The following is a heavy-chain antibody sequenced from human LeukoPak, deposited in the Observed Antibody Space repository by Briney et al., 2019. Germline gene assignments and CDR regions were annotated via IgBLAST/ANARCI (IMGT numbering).Heavy chain of an antibody. V-gene: IGHV4-38-2*01. CDR2: IYYSGST. CDR1: GFTFSNHA. Sequence: PGGSLRLSCAASGFTFSNHAMSWVRQAPGKGLEWIGSIYYSGSTYYNPSLKSRVTISVDTSKNQFSLKLSSVTAADTAVYYCARASEWLRFDYWGQGTLVTVSS. CDR3: ARASEWLRFDY. J-gene: IGHJ4*02. D-gene: IGHD3-3*01.